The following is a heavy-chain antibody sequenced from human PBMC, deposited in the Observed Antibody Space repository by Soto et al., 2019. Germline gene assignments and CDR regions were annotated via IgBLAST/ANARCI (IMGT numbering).Heavy chain of an antibody. CDR1: GGSMTGYF. CDR3: ARTHWVSGTEY. J-gene: IGHJ4*02. CDR2: VYNSGNT. Sequence: QVKLQESGPGLVKPSETLSLTCTVSGGSMTGYFWTWIRQSAGKGLEWIGHVYNSGNTDYNPSLASRITMAVETSKREFSLKVKSVTAADTAVYYCARTHWVSGTEYWGQGTLVTVSS. V-gene: IGHV4-4*07. D-gene: IGHD6-19*01.